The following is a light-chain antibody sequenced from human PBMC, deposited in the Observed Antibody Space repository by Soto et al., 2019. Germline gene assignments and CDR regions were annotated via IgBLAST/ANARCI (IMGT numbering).Light chain of an antibody. CDR3: QQYSTWPPRYT. CDR1: QSVSSY. V-gene: IGKV3-15*01. Sequence: EIVMTQSPATLSVPPGGRATLSCRASQSVSSYLAWYQQRHGQPPRLLIYRASTRATGIPARFSGSGSGTEFSLTISSLQSEDFAVYYCQQYSTWPPRYTFGQGTKLEI. J-gene: IGKJ2*01. CDR2: RAS.